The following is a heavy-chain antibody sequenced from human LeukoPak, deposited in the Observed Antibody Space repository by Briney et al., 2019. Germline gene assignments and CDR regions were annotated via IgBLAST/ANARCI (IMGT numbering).Heavy chain of an antibody. CDR3: AKDKITMIVVASNLGLDY. CDR1: GFTFSSYG. D-gene: IGHD3-22*01. V-gene: IGHV3-30*02. CDR2: IRYDGSNK. Sequence: PGGSLRLSCAASGFTFSSYGMHWVRQAPGKGLEWVAFIRYDGSNKYYADSVKGRFTISRDNSKNTLYLQMNSLRAEHTAVYYCAKDKITMIVVASNLGLDYWGQGTLVTVSS. J-gene: IGHJ4*02.